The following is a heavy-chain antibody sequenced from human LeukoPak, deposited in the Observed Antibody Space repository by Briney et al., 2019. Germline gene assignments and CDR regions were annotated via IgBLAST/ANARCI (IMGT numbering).Heavy chain of an antibody. CDR1: GGSFSGYY. CDR3: ARERLPVLLWFGEFDY. D-gene: IGHD3-10*01. J-gene: IGHJ4*02. CDR2: INHSGST. Sequence: PSETLSLTCAVYGGSFSGYYWSWIRQPPGKGLEWIGEINHSGSTNYNPSLKSRVTISVDTSKNQFSLKLSSVTAADTAVYYCARERLPVLLWFGEFDYWGQGTLVTVSS. V-gene: IGHV4-34*01.